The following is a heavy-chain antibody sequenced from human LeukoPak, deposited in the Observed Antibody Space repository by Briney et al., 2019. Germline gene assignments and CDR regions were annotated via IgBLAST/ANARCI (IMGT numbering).Heavy chain of an antibody. D-gene: IGHD6-19*01. V-gene: IGHV4-59*01. Sequence: SETLSLTCTVSGVSISSYYWRWIRQPPGKGLEWIGYIYHGGATYNPSLDSRVTLSMDTSKNQYSLKMTSVTAADTDVYYCAREGGRQWLVSGALDSWGQGTLVTVSS. CDR2: IYHGGA. CDR3: AREGGRQWLVSGALDS. J-gene: IGHJ5*01. CDR1: GVSISSYY.